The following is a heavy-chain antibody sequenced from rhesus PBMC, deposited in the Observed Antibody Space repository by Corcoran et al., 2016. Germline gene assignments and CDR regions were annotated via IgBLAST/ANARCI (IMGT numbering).Heavy chain of an antibody. CDR1: GASISSYW. D-gene: IGHD5-12*01. CDR2: INGNSGST. CDR3: ARPTVTTYNRFDV. V-gene: IGHV4-80*01. Sequence: QVQLQESGPGLVKPSETLSLTCAVSGASISSYWWNWIRPPPGKGLEWIGEINGNSGSTNYNPSLKSRVTISKDASKNQFSLKLSSVTAADTAVYYCARPTVTTYNRFDVWGPGVLVTVSS. J-gene: IGHJ5-1*01.